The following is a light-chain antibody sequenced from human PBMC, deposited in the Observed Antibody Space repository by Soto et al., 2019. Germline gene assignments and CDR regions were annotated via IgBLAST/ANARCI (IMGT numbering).Light chain of an antibody. CDR1: RSDVGGYNY. J-gene: IGLJ3*02. CDR3: CSYAGSYTWV. V-gene: IGLV2-11*01. Sequence: QSAPTQPRSMSGSPGQSVTISCTGTRSDVGGYNYVSWYQQHPGKAPKLMIYDVNKRPSGVPDRFSGSKSGNTASLTISGLQAEDEAEYYCCSYAGSYTWVFGGGTKLTVL. CDR2: DVN.